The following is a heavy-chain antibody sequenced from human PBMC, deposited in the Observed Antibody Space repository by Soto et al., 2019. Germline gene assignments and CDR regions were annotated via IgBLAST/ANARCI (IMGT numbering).Heavy chain of an antibody. CDR3: ARSTGSYYFDY. Sequence: ASVKVSCTASGYTFTSYYMHWVRQAPGQGLEWMGIINPSGGSTSYAQKFQGRVTMTRDTSTSTVYMELSSLRSEDTAVYYCARSTGSYYFDYWGQGTLVTVSS. J-gene: IGHJ4*02. CDR1: GYTFTSYY. D-gene: IGHD1-1*01. V-gene: IGHV1-46*01. CDR2: INPSGGST.